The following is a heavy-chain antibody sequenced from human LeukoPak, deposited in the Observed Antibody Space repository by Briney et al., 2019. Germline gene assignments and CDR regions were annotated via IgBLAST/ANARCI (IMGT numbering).Heavy chain of an antibody. CDR2: INPNSGGT. D-gene: IGHD4-17*01. V-gene: IGHV1-2*02. CDR3: ARTRGYGDFYFDY. Sequence: ASARVSCKASGYTLTGYYMHWVRQAPGQGLEWMGWINPNSGGTNYAQKFQGRVTMTRDTSISTAYMELSRLRSDDTAVYYCARTRGYGDFYFDYWGQGTLVTVSS. CDR1: GYTLTGYY. J-gene: IGHJ4*02.